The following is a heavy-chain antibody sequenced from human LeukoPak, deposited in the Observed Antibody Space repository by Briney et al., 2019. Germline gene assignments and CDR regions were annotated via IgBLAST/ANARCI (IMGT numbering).Heavy chain of an antibody. Sequence: GRSLRLSCAASGFTFSSYGMHWVRQAPGKGLEWVAVISYDGSNKYYADSVKGRFTISRGNSKNTLYLQMNSLRAEDTAVYYCAKDIVGATVGYFDYWGQGTLVTVSS. D-gene: IGHD1-26*01. CDR2: ISYDGSNK. V-gene: IGHV3-30*18. J-gene: IGHJ4*02. CDR3: AKDIVGATVGYFDY. CDR1: GFTFSSYG.